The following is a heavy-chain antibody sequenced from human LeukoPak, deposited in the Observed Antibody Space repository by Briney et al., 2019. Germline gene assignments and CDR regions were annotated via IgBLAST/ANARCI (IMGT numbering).Heavy chain of an antibody. J-gene: IGHJ4*02. V-gene: IGHV3-30*04. Sequence: GGSLRLSCAASGFTFSSYAMHWVRQAPGKGLEWVAVISYDGSNKYYADSVKGRFTISRDNSKNTLYLQMNSLRAEDTAVYYCARGRFYDILTGYSDYWGQGTLVTVSS. CDR3: ARGRFYDILTGYSDY. CDR1: GFTFSSYA. CDR2: ISYDGSNK. D-gene: IGHD3-9*01.